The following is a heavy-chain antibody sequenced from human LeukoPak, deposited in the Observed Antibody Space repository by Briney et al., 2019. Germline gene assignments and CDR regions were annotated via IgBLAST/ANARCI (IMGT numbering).Heavy chain of an antibody. V-gene: IGHV4-59*01. CDR2: IYYSGST. CDR3: ARGSTSFTPDY. Sequence: SETLSLTCTVSGGSISSYYWSWIRQPPGKGLEWIGYIYYSGSTNYNPSLKSRVTISVDTSKNQVSLKVSSVTAADTAVYYCARGSTSFTPDYWGQGILVTVSS. D-gene: IGHD2-2*01. J-gene: IGHJ4*02. CDR1: GGSISSYY.